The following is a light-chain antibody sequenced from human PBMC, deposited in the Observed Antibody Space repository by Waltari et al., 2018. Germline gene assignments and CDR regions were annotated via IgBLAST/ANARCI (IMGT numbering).Light chain of an antibody. CDR3: QQLNSYRYT. J-gene: IGKJ2*01. CDR2: AAS. CDR1: QTISIY. Sequence: QLTHSPSFLSASVGDRVTLTCRASQTISIYLAWYQQKPGKAPKLLSYAASTLQRGVPSRFSGSASGTEFSLTISSLQPEDSATYYCQQLNSYRYTFGQGTKLEIK. V-gene: IGKV1-9*01.